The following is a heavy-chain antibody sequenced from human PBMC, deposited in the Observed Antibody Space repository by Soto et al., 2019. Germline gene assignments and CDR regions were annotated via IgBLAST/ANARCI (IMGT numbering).Heavy chain of an antibody. CDR2: IYYSGST. V-gene: IGHV4-59*08. J-gene: IGHJ5*02. CDR3: ARQRYCSSTSCYGEWFDP. CDR1: GGSISSYY. Sequence: SETLSLTCTVSGGSISSYYWSWIRQPPGKGLEWIGYIYYSGSTNYNPSLKSRVTISVDTSKNQFSLKLSSVTAADTAVYYCARQRYCSSTSCYGEWFDPWGQGTLVTVSS. D-gene: IGHD2-2*01.